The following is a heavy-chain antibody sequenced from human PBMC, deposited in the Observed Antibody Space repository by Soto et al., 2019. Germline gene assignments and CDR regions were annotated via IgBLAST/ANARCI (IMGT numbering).Heavy chain of an antibody. D-gene: IGHD3-16*01. CDR1: GYKVSTWHNFTSYW. CDR2: IYPGDSDT. CDR3: ASSMITFGGFPGYAFDI. Sequence: ASLKISGMGSGYKVSTWHNFTSYWIAWVRQMPGEGLEWMGIIYPGDSDTRYSPSFQGQVTISADKSISTAYLQRSSLKASDTAMYYCASSMITFGGFPGYAFDIWGQGTMVTVSS. V-gene: IGHV5-51*01. J-gene: IGHJ3*02.